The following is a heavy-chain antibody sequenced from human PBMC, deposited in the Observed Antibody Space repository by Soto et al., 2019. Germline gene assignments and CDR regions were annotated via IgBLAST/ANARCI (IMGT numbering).Heavy chain of an antibody. Sequence: GESLKISCKGSGYSFTSYWISWVRQMPGKGLEWMGRIDPSDSYTNYSPSFQGHVTISADKSISTAYLQWMSLKSSNTAMYYCARHNRPKGWFDPMGQGTLGTSSS. CDR2: IDPSDSYT. V-gene: IGHV5-10-1*01. CDR3: ARHNRPKGWFDP. CDR1: GYSFTSYW. D-gene: IGHD1-20*01. J-gene: IGHJ5*02.